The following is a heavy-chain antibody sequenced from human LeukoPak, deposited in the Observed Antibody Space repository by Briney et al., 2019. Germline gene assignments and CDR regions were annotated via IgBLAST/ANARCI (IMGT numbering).Heavy chain of an antibody. CDR3: ARVTTFNIRSKNDAFDI. CDR2: ISAYNGNT. Sequence: ASVKVSCKASGYTFTSYGISWVRQAPGQGLEWMGWISAYNGNTNYAQKLQGRVTMTTDTSTSTAYMELRSLRSDDTAVYYCARVTTFNIRSKNDAFDIWGQGTMVTVSS. CDR1: GYTFTSYG. V-gene: IGHV1-18*01. J-gene: IGHJ3*02. D-gene: IGHD4-11*01.